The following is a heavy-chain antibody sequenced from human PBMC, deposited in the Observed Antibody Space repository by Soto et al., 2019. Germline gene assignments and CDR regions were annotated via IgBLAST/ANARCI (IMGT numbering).Heavy chain of an antibody. J-gene: IGHJ1*01. CDR3: AREENCSGGTCYSEYFHR. CDR1: GYLFTAYS. V-gene: IGHV1-46*01. D-gene: IGHD2-15*01. Sequence: ASVKVSCKASGYLFTAYSMHWVRLAPGQGLEWMGVVNPSGGSTKYAQNFQGRVTMTRDTSTTTIYMELSGLRSDDTAIYYCAREENCSGGTCYSEYFHRWGQGXLVTVS. CDR2: VNPSGGST.